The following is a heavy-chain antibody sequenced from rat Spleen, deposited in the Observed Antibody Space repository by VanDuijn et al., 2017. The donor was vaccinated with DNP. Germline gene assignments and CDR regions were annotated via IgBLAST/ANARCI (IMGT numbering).Heavy chain of an antibody. D-gene: IGHD1-2*01. CDR3: VTRNFDYNYFEY. Sequence: EVQLVESGGGLVQSGNSLTLSCAASGFIFSDYALAWVRQSPKKGLEWVATIVYDGNPTYYRDSVMGRFTISRDNARTTLFLQMDSLRSEDTATYHCVTRNFDYNYFEYWGQGVIVTVSS. CDR1: GFIFSDYA. CDR2: IVYDGNPT. J-gene: IGHJ2*01. V-gene: IGHV5S10*01.